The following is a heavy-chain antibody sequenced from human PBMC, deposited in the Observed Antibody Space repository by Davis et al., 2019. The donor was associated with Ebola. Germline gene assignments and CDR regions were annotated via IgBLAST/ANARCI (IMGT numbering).Heavy chain of an antibody. Sequence: GESLKISCAASGFTFSSYWMSWVRQAPGKGLEWVANIKQDGSEKYYVDSVKGRFTISRDNAKNSLYLQMNSLRAEDTAVYYCAKFSYYDSSGYYPWFDPWGQGTLVTVSS. D-gene: IGHD3-22*01. CDR1: GFTFSSYW. V-gene: IGHV3-7*03. J-gene: IGHJ5*02. CDR2: IKQDGSEK. CDR3: AKFSYYDSSGYYPWFDP.